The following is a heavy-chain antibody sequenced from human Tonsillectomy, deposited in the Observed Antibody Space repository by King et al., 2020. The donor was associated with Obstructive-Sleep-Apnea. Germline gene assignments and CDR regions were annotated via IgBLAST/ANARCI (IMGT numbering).Heavy chain of an antibody. CDR1: GFTFSSYS. Sequence: VQLVESGGGVVQPGRSLRLSCAASGFTFSSYSMHWVRQAAGKGLEGVAVISYDGSNKYYADSVKGRFTISRDNSKNTLYLQMNSLRAEDTAVYYCARDHYDSSGYGYFDYWGQGTLVTVSS. J-gene: IGHJ4*02. D-gene: IGHD3-22*01. V-gene: IGHV3-30*04. CDR3: ARDHYDSSGYGYFDY. CDR2: ISYDGSNK.